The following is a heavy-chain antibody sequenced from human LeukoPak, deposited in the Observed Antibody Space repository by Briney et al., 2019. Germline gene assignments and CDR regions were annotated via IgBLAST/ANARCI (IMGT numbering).Heavy chain of an antibody. V-gene: IGHV3-66*02. Sequence: GGSLRLSCAASGFTVSSYGMSWVRQAPGKGPEWVSLVYSDGVTRYADSVQGRFTISRDNSKNTGYFQMNNLRVEDTAVYHCVRDRAEGRAWVEFDPWGQGILVTVSS. CDR1: GFTVSSYG. CDR2: VYSDGVT. J-gene: IGHJ5*02. CDR3: VRDRAEGRAWVEFDP.